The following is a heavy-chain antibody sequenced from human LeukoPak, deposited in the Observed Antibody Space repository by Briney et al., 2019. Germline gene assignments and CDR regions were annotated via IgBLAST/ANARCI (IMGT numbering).Heavy chain of an antibody. V-gene: IGHV1-18*01. J-gene: IGHJ4*02. Sequence: ASVKVSCKASGYTFTSYGISWVRQAPGQGLEWMGWISAYNGNTNYALKLQGRVTMTTDTSTSTAYMELRSLRSDDTAVYYCAREQRDYYDSSGARGGSDYWGQGTLVTVSS. CDR2: ISAYNGNT. CDR1: GYTFTSYG. D-gene: IGHD3-22*01. CDR3: AREQRDYYDSSGARGGSDY.